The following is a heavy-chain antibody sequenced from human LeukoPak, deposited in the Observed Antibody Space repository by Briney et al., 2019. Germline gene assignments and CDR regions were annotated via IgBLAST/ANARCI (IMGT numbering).Heavy chain of an antibody. CDR2: ISGSGGST. V-gene: IGHV3-23*01. CDR3: AKRGYSYGYNWFDP. CDR1: GFTFSSYA. Sequence: GGPLRLSCAASGFTFSSYAMSWVRQAPGKGLEWVSAISGSGGSTYYADSVKGRFTISRDNSKNTLYLQMNSLRAEDTAVYYCAKRGYSYGYNWFDPWGQGTLVTVSS. J-gene: IGHJ5*02. D-gene: IGHD5-18*01.